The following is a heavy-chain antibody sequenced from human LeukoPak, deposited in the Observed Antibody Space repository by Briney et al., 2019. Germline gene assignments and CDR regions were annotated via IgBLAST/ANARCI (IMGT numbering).Heavy chain of an antibody. CDR2: ISSNGGST. CDR1: GFTFSGYA. V-gene: IGHV3-64*01. CDR3: AGGSSWYWYYYYGMDV. D-gene: IGHD6-13*01. Sequence: GGSLRLSCAASGFTFSGYAMHWVRQAPGKGLEYVSAISSNGGSTYYANSVKGRFTISRDNSKNTLYLQMGSLRAEDMAVYYCAGGSSWYWYYYYGMDVWGQGTTVTVSS. J-gene: IGHJ6*02.